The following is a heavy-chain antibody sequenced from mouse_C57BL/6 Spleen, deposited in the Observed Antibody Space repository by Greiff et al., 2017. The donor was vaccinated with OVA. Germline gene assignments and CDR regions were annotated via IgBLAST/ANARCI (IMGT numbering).Heavy chain of an antibody. V-gene: IGHV10-3*01. Sequence: EVQLVESGGGLVQPKGSLKLSCAASGFTFNTYAMHWVRQAPGKGLEWVARLRSTSSNYATYYADSVKDRFTISRDDTQSMLDLQMNNLKTEDTAMYYCVRVAQATLMDYWGQGTSVTVSS. D-gene: IGHD3-2*02. CDR2: LRSTSSNYAT. CDR3: VRVAQATLMDY. J-gene: IGHJ4*01. CDR1: GFTFNTYA.